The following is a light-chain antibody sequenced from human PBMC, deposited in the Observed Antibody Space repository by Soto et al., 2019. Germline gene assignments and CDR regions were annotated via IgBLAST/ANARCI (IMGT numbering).Light chain of an antibody. CDR2: WAS. CDR1: QSVLFNNENY. CDR3: QQYYTTPFT. Sequence: DIVMTQSPDSLAVSLGERATINCKSSQSVLFNNENYLAWYQQKPGQSPNLLIYWASTRESGVPDRFSGSGSGTDFTLTNSSLQAEDVAVYYCQQYYTTPFTFGPGTKVDIK. J-gene: IGKJ3*01. V-gene: IGKV4-1*01.